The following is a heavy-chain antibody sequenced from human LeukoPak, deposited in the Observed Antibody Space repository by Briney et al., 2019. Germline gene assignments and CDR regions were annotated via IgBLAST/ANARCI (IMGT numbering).Heavy chain of an antibody. CDR3: VLAPNSNWFDF. CDR2: IHYSGSS. D-gene: IGHD2-8*01. Sequence: SETLSLTCSVSGDSISDFYWNWIRQSPEKGLEWIGNIHYSGSSVYNPSLRSRVSMSIDRSLKQFFLKLTSVTAADTAVYYCVLAPNSNWFDFWGQGILVTVSS. V-gene: IGHV4-59*08. CDR1: GDSISDFY. J-gene: IGHJ4*02.